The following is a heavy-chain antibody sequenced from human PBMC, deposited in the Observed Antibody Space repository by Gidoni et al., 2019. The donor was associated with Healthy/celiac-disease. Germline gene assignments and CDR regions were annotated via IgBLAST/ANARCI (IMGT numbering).Heavy chain of an antibody. D-gene: IGHD4-17*01. V-gene: IGHV5-51*01. Sequence: VQLVQSGAEVKKPGESLKLSCKGSGYSFTSYWIGWVRQMPGKGLEWLGIIYHGDHDTRYSPSFQAKVTISTDKSSSTAYLQSSSLKASDTAMYYCARSYGDYFNWFDLWGQGTMVTVSS. J-gene: IGHJ5*02. CDR1: GYSFTSYW. CDR2: IYHGDHDT. CDR3: ARSYGDYFNWFDL.